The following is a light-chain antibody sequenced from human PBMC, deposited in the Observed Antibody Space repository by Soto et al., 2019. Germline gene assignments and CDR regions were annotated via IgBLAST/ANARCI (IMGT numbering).Light chain of an antibody. J-gene: IGKJ2*01. CDR1: QSVTTN. Sequence: EIVMTQSPATLSVSPGEGATLSCRASQSVTTNLAWYQQKPGQAPRLLIYRASTRPTGIPGRFSGSGSGTDFTLTISSLQSEDFAVYYCQQYNYRPFTFGLGTKLEIK. CDR3: QQYNYRPFT. V-gene: IGKV3-15*01. CDR2: RAS.